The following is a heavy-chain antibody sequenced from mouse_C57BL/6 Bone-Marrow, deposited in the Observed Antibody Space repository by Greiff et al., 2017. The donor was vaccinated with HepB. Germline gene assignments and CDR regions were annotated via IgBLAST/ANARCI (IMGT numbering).Heavy chain of an antibody. CDR2: IRNKANGYTT. J-gene: IGHJ3*01. V-gene: IGHV7-3*01. D-gene: IGHD2-1*01. Sequence: DVKLVESGGGLVQPGGSLSLSCAASGFTFTDYYMSWVRQPPGKALEWLGFIRNKANGYTTEYSASVKGRFTISRDNSQSIPYLQMNALRAEDSATYYCASLYGNYGAYWGQGTLVTVSA. CDR3: ASLYGNYGAY. CDR1: GFTFTDYY.